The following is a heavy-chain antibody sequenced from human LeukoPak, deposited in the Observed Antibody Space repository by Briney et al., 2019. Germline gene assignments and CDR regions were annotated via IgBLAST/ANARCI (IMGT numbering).Heavy chain of an antibody. Sequence: ASVKVSCKASGYTFTSYGISWVRQAPGQGLEWMGWISAYNGNTNYAQKLQGRVTMTTDTSTSTAYMELRSLRPDDTAVYYCARDLSLVAFRGGRPIDYWGQGTLVTVSS. V-gene: IGHV1-18*01. D-gene: IGHD2-8*02. CDR3: ARDLSLVAFRGGRPIDY. CDR1: GYTFTSYG. CDR2: ISAYNGNT. J-gene: IGHJ4*02.